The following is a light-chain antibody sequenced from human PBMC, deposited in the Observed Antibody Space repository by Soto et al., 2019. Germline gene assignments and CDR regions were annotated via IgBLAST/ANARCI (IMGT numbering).Light chain of an antibody. Sequence: VLTQPPSASGTPGQRVTISCSGSGSSIGTNTVNWYRQLPGTAPKLLIYGNNQRPSGVPDRFSGSKSGTSASLAISGLQSEDEAEYYCAAWDGSLNNVLFGGGTKVTVL. CDR1: GSSIGTNT. CDR3: AAWDGSLNNVL. V-gene: IGLV1-44*01. J-gene: IGLJ2*01. CDR2: GNN.